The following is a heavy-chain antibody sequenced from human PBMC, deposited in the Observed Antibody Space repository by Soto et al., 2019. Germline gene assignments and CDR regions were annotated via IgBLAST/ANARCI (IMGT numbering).Heavy chain of an antibody. J-gene: IGHJ5*02. D-gene: IGHD3-16*02. V-gene: IGHV1-69*01. CDR2: IIPIFGTA. CDR3: AIDESDDYVWGSYRS. CDR1: GGTFSSYA. Sequence: SVKFYCKTSGGTFSSYAIGWVRQATGQGLEWMGGIIPIFGTANYAQKFQGRVMITADASTTTAYMHLSSLRFEDSAMYYCAIDESDDYVWGSYRSWGQGTPVTVSS.